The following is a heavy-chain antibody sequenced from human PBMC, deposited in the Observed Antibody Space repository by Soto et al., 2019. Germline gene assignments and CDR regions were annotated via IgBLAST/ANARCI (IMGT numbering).Heavy chain of an antibody. Sequence: QVQLQESGPGLVKPSETLSLTCTVSGGSISSYYWSWIRQPAGKGLEWIGRIYTSGSTNYNPSLKSRVTMSVDTSKTQFSLKLSSVTAADTAVYYCARGEGEIVVVTATSSEYFQYWGQGTLVTVSS. CDR2: IYTSGST. J-gene: IGHJ1*01. V-gene: IGHV4-4*07. D-gene: IGHD2-21*02. CDR3: ARGEGEIVVVTATSSEYFQY. CDR1: GGSISSYY.